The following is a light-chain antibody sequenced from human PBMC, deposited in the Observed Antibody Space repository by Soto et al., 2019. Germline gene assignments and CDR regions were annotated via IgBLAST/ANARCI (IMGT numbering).Light chain of an antibody. CDR1: SSDVGGYDF. V-gene: IGLV2-14*01. J-gene: IGLJ1*01. Sequence: QSALTQPASVSGSVGQSITISCTGTSSDVGGYDFVSWYQHHPGKAPKLIIYEVRTRPSGVSDRFSGSKSGNTASLTISGLQAEDEADYSCSSYTSDGGVFGTGTKLTVL. CDR3: SSYTSDGGV. CDR2: EVR.